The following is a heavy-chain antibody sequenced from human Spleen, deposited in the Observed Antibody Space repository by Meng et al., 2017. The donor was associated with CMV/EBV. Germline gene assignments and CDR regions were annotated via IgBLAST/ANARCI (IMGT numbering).Heavy chain of an antibody. CDR3: ARVKRYCTGGSCSSTGYYGMDV. D-gene: IGHD2-15*01. CDR1: RNFFTRHA. J-gene: IGHJ6*02. CDR2: INPNSGGT. V-gene: IGHV1-2*02. Sequence: ASVKVSCKAPRNFFTRHAITWVRQAPGQGLEWMGWINPNSGGTNYAQKFQGRVTMTGDTSITTAYMELSRLRSDDMAVYYCARVKRYCTGGSCSSTGYYGMDVWGQGTTVTVSS.